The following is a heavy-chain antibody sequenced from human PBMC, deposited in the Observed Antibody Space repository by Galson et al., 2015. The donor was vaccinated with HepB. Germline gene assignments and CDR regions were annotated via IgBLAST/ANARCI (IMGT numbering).Heavy chain of an antibody. Sequence: SVKVSCKVSGVTFSSSFFSWVRQAPGQGLEWMGGIVPPFGITNYAQKFRDRVSITADESTNTLHMEVTSLESDDTAVYYCAREASITMFGGLTGLELWGQGTLVTVSS. CDR2: IVPPFGIT. CDR3: AREASITMFGGLTGLEL. J-gene: IGHJ4*02. CDR1: GVTFSSSF. D-gene: IGHD3-3*01. V-gene: IGHV1-69*13.